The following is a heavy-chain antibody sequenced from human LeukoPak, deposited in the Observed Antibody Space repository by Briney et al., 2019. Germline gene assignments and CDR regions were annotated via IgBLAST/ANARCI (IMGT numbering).Heavy chain of an antibody. CDR2: ISGSGGST. CDR3: ARYDILTGVYY. CDR1: GFTFSSYA. D-gene: IGHD3-9*01. V-gene: IGHV3-23*01. J-gene: IGHJ4*02. Sequence: GGSLRLSCAASGFTFSSYAMSWVRQAPGKGLEWVSAISGSGGSTYYADSVKGRFTISRDNSKNTLYLQMNSLRAEDTAVYYCARYDILTGVYYWGQGTLVTVSS.